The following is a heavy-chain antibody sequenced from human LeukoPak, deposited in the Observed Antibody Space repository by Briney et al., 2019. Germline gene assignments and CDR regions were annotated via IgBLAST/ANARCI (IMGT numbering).Heavy chain of an antibody. CDR3: VKALSGWYPRKLFDY. Sequence: PGGSLRLSCSASGFTFSSYAMHWVRQAPGKGLEYVSSISSNGVNTYYADSVKGRFTISRDNSKNTLYIQMNSLRVEDTAVYYCVKALSGWYPRKLFDYWGQGTRVTVSS. V-gene: IGHV3-64*05. D-gene: IGHD6-19*01. CDR2: ISSNGVNT. J-gene: IGHJ4*02. CDR1: GFTFSSYA.